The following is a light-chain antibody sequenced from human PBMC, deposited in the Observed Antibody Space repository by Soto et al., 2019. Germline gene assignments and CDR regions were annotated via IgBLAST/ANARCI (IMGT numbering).Light chain of an antibody. J-gene: IGKJ5*01. CDR2: KAS. CDR3: QQYDSFSVT. V-gene: IGKV1-5*03. Sequence: SPVSGWVSERRSDACPADQTISSWLAWYQQKPGKAPKLLIYKASTLKSGVPSRFSGSGSGTEFRLTISTMQPDDFATYYCQQYDSFSVTFGQGARLEIK. CDR1: QTISSW.